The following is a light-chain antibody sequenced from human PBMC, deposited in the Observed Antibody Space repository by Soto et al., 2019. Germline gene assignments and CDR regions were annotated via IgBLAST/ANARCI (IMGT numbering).Light chain of an antibody. Sequence: QSVLTQPPSASGTPGQRGTISCSGSSSNIGSNYVYWYQQLPGTAPKLLIYRNNQRPSGVPDRFSGSKSGTSASLAISGLRSEDEADYYCAAWDDSLSGSYVSGTGTKLTVL. V-gene: IGLV1-47*01. CDR3: AAWDDSLSGSYV. CDR1: SSNIGSNY. CDR2: RNN. J-gene: IGLJ1*01.